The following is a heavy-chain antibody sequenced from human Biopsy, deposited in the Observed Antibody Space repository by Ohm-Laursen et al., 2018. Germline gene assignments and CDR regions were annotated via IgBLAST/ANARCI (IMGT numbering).Heavy chain of an antibody. CDR1: GDSISSNY. CDR2: VFYTGST. V-gene: IGHV4-59*01. D-gene: IGHD3-22*01. Sequence: TLSLTCTVSGDSISSNYWSWIRQPPGQGLEWIGYVFYTGSTDYNPSLQSRVTISVDTSKNLLPLRLRSVTPADPAIYYCARDRGYYSDRTVPGYFDLWGRGTLVTVSS. J-gene: IGHJ2*01. CDR3: ARDRGYYSDRTVPGYFDL.